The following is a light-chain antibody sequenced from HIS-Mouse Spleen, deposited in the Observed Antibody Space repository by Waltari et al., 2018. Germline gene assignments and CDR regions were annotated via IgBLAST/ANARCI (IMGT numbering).Light chain of an antibody. J-gene: IGLJ3*02. CDR3: AAWDDSLSGPV. CDR2: RNK. CDR1: SSNIGSNY. Sequence: QSVLTQPPSASGTPGQRVTISCSGTSSNIGSNYVYRYQQLPGTAPKLLNYRNKRRPSGVPDRFSGSKSGTSASLAISGLRSEDEADYYCAAWDDSLSGPVFGGGTKLTVL. V-gene: IGLV1-47*01.